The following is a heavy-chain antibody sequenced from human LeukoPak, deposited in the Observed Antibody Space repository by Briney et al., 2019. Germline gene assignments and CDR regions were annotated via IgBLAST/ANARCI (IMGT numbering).Heavy chain of an antibody. CDR1: GGSISSGGYY. CDR3: ARGEPSDIAARPIYFDY. V-gene: IGHV4-31*03. J-gene: IGHJ4*02. Sequence: SQTLSLTCTVSGGSISSGGYYWSWIRQHPGKGLEWIGHIYYSGSTYYNPSLKSRVTISVDTSKNQFSLKLSSVTAADTAVYYCARGEPSDIAARPIYFDYWGQGTLVTVSS. D-gene: IGHD6-6*01. CDR2: IYYSGST.